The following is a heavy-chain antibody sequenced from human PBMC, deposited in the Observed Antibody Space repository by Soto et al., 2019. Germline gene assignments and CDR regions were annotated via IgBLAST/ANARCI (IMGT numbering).Heavy chain of an antibody. CDR2: MNPNSGNT. CDR3: ARRLPQGYCTNGVGYTWFDP. V-gene: IGHV1-8*01. Sequence: GASVKVSCKASGYTFTSYDIHWVRQATGQGLEWMGWMNPNSGNTGYAQKFQGRVTMTRNTSISTAYMELSSLRSDDTAVYYCARRLPQGYCTNGVGYTWFDPWGQGTLVTVSS. J-gene: IGHJ5*02. D-gene: IGHD2-8*01. CDR1: GYTFTSYD.